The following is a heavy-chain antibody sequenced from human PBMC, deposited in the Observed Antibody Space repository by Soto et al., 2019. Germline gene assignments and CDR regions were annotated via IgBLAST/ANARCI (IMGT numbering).Heavy chain of an antibody. CDR2: IKQDGSEK. V-gene: IGHV3-7*01. CDR3: ARAEPYNWNDVEDYFDY. Sequence: PGGSLRLSCAASGFTFSSYWMSWVRQAPGKGLEWVANIKQDGSEKYYVDSVKGRFTISRDNAKNSLYLQMNSLRAEDTAVYYCARAEPYNWNDVEDYFDYWGQGTLVTVSS. J-gene: IGHJ4*02. D-gene: IGHD1-20*01. CDR1: GFTFSSYW.